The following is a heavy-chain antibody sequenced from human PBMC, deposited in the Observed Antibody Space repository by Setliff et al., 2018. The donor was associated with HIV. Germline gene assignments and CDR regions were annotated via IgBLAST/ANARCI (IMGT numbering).Heavy chain of an antibody. V-gene: IGHV4-59*11. D-gene: IGHD6-13*01. CDR2: IYYSGST. J-gene: IGHJ5*02. CDR3: VAATTEGFDP. CDR1: GGSMNIHY. Sequence: SETLSLTCTVSGGSMNIHYWSWIRQPPGKGLEWIGSIYYSGSTNYNPSLKSRVTISVDTAYLHMSNLKSEDTAVYYCVAATTEGFDPWGQGTLVTVSS.